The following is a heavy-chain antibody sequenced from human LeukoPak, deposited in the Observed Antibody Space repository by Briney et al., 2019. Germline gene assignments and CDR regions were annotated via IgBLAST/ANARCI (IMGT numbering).Heavy chain of an antibody. CDR2: IKQDGIEK. CDR1: GFSFRSYW. V-gene: IGHV3-7*01. Sequence: GGSLRLSSVASGFSFRSYWMDWVRQAPGKVLEWVANIKQDGIEKYFVDSVKGRFAISRDNAKTSPYLQMNNLRAEDKAVYYCARGAMVGGVPDAFDIWGQGTVVTVSS. CDR3: ARGAMVGGVPDAFDI. J-gene: IGHJ3*02. D-gene: IGHD3-10*01.